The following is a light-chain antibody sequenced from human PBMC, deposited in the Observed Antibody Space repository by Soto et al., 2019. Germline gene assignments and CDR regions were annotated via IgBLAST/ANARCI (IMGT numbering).Light chain of an antibody. Sequence: EIVLTQSPGILSLSPGERATLSCRASQSVSNNYLAWYQQKPGQAPRLLIYGASNRATGIPDRFSGSGSGTVFTLTLSRLEPEDFAVYYWQQYGSSGTFGQGTKVEIK. CDR1: QSVSNNY. V-gene: IGKV3-20*01. CDR3: QQYGSSGT. CDR2: GAS. J-gene: IGKJ1*01.